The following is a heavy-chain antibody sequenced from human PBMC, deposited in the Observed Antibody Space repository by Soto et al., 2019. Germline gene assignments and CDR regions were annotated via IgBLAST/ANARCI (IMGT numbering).Heavy chain of an antibody. V-gene: IGHV3-33*01. J-gene: IGHJ1*01. D-gene: IGHD3-22*01. CDR3: AIGKYYYERSGAYYRFSQH. CDR1: GFTFSSYG. Sequence: GGSLRLSCAASGFTFSSYGMHWVRQAPGKGLEWVAVIWYDGSNKYYADSVKGRFTISRDNSKNTLYLQMNSLRAEDTAVYYCAIGKYYYERSGAYYRFSQHWGQGTQVTVSS. CDR2: IWYDGSNK.